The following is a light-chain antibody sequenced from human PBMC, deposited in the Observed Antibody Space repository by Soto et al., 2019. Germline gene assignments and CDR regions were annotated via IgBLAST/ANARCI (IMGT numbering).Light chain of an antibody. Sequence: DIQMTQSPSSLSASVGDRVTITCRASQSISRYLNWYQQNPGKAPKFLIYAASSLQGGVPSRFSGSGSGPSFTLTISRLQPEDVATYYCQQSYSIPLTFGGGTKVELK. CDR2: AAS. CDR3: QQSYSIPLT. CDR1: QSISRY. V-gene: IGKV1-39*01. J-gene: IGKJ4*01.